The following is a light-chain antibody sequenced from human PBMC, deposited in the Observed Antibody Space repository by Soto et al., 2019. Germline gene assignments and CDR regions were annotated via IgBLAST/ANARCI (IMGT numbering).Light chain of an antibody. J-gene: IGKJ5*01. CDR2: DAS. CDR1: QDISNY. Sequence: DIQMTQSPSSLSASVGDIVTITCQASQDISNYLNWYQQKPGKAPKLLIYDASNLETGVPSRFSGSGYGTDFTFTISSLQPEDIATYYCQQYDNLPSISFGQGTRLDFK. CDR3: QQYDNLPSIS. V-gene: IGKV1-33*01.